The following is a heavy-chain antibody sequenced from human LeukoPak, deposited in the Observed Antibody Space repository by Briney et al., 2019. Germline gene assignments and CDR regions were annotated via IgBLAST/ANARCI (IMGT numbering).Heavy chain of an antibody. V-gene: IGHV3-53*01. D-gene: IGHD3-10*01. CDR2: IYSGGSA. CDR3: ARTYYYGSGSYYYMDV. Sequence: PGGSLRLSCAASGFTVSSNYMSWVRQAPGKGLEWVSVIYSGGSAYYADSVKGRFTISRDNSKNTLYLQMNSLRAEDTAVYYCARTYYYGSGSYYYMDVWGKGTTVTISS. J-gene: IGHJ6*03. CDR1: GFTVSSNY.